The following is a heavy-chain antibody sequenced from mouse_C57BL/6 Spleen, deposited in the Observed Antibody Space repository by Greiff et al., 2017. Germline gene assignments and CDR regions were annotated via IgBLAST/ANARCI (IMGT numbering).Heavy chain of an antibody. J-gene: IGHJ3*01. CDR2: IDPANGNT. V-gene: IGHV14-3*01. CDR3: ALYDYADPWFAD. Sequence: VQLQQSVAELVRPGASVKLSCTASGFNIKNTYMHWVKQRPEQGLEWIGRIDPANGNTKYAPKFPGKATITADTSSNTAYLQLSSLTSEDTAIYYGALYDYADPWFADWGQGTLVSVSA. CDR1: GFNIKNTY. D-gene: IGHD2-4*01.